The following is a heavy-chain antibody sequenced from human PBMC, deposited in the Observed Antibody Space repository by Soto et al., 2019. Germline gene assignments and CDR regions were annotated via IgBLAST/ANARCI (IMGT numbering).Heavy chain of an antibody. CDR2: IYYSGST. D-gene: IGHD1-26*01. V-gene: IGHV4-59*01. J-gene: IGHJ5*02. Sequence: SETLSLTCTVSGGSISSYYWSWIRQPPGKGLEWIGYIYYSGSTNYNPSLKSRVTISVDTSKNQFSLKLSSVTAADTAVYYCARTYSIHWRWFDPWGQGTLVTVSS. CDR1: GGSISSYY. CDR3: ARTYSIHWRWFDP.